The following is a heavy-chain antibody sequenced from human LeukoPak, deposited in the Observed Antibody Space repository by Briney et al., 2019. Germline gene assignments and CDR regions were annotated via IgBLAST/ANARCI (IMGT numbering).Heavy chain of an antibody. CDR3: ARARYSSSHELAY. Sequence: GGSLRLSCAASGFTFSSYAMHWVRQAPGKGLEWVAVISYDGSNKYYADSVKGRFTISRDNSKNTLYLQMNSLRAEDTAVYYCARARYSSSHELAYWGQGTPVTVSS. J-gene: IGHJ4*02. V-gene: IGHV3-30-3*01. D-gene: IGHD6-6*01. CDR2: ISYDGSNK. CDR1: GFTFSSYA.